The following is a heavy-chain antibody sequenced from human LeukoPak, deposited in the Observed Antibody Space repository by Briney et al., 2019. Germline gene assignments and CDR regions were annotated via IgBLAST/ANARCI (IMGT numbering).Heavy chain of an antibody. J-gene: IGHJ4*02. V-gene: IGHV1-18*01. D-gene: IGHD6-19*01. Sequence: GAAVKVSCKGSGYTFCSYGNSWGRQAPGQGLEWMGWINSYNGNTSYAQKLQGRVTMTTDTSTSTAYMELRSLRSDDTAVYYCARGSRGLAVTGLDYWGQGTLVTVSS. CDR3: ARGSRGLAVTGLDY. CDR2: INSYNGNT. CDR1: GYTFCSYG.